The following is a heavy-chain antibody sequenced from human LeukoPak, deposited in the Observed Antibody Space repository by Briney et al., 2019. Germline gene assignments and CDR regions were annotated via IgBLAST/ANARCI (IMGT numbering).Heavy chain of an antibody. CDR2: IYTTGST. J-gene: IGHJ4*02. V-gene: IGHV4-4*07. CDR3: ARDLNVAVAGPIFDS. Sequence: SETLSLTCTISGGSISSYYWSWIRQPAGKGLEWIGRIYTTGSTNYNPSLKSRVTMSADTSKNQFSLKLSSVTAADTAVHYCARDLNVAVAGPIFDSWGQGTLVTVSS. CDR1: GGSISSYY. D-gene: IGHD6-19*01.